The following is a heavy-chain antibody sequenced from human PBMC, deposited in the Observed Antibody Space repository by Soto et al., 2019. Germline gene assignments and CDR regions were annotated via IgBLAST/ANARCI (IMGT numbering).Heavy chain of an antibody. CDR3: AKDKGYCSSTSCYGDYYYGMDV. CDR1: GFTFSSYG. V-gene: IGHV3-30*18. D-gene: IGHD2-2*01. CDR2: ISYDGSNK. J-gene: IGHJ6*02. Sequence: GGSLRLSCAASGFTFSSYGMHWVRQAPGKGLEWVAVISYDGSNKYYADSVKGRFTISRDNSKNTLYLQMNSLRAEDTAVYYCAKDKGYCSSTSCYGDYYYGMDVWGQGTTVTVSS.